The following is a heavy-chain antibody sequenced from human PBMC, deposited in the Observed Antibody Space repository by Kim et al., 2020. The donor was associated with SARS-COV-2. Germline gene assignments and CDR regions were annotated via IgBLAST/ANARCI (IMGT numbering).Heavy chain of an antibody. Sequence: DADSVGGRFTISRDNSKNSLYLQMNSLRTEDTALYYCARDIGNIVTATGDFWGQGTLVTVSS. D-gene: IGHD3-9*01. V-gene: IGHV3-43*01. J-gene: IGHJ4*02. CDR3: ARDIGNIVTATGDF.